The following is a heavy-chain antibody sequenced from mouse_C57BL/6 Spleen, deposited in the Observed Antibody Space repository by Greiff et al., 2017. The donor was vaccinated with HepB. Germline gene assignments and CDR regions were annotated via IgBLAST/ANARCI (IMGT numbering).Heavy chain of an antibody. CDR2: IHPSDSDT. CDR1: GYTFTSYW. D-gene: IGHD2-4*01. CDR3: AIRGRDYDDWYFDV. V-gene: IGHV1-74*01. Sequence: VKLQQPGAELVKPGASVKVSCKASGYTFTSYWMHWVKQRPGQGLEWIGRIHPSDSDTNYNQKFKGKATLTVDKYSSTAYMQLSSLTSEDSAVYYCAIRGRDYDDWYFDVWGTGTTVTVSS. J-gene: IGHJ1*03.